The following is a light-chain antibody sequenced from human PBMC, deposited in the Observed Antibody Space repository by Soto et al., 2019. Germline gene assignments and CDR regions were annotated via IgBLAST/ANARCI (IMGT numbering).Light chain of an antibody. Sequence: DIQMTQSPSSLSASVGDRVTITCRASQTIDSYLNWYQQKPGNAPKLLIYISSTLQSVVPSRFSGGGFGTDFTLTISSLQPEDFATYYCQQSYGTPWTFGQGTKVDIK. CDR3: QQSYGTPWT. V-gene: IGKV1-39*01. CDR2: ISS. CDR1: QTIDSY. J-gene: IGKJ1*01.